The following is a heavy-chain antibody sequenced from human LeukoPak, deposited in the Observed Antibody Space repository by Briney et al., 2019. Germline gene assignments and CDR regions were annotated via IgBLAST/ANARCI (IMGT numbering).Heavy chain of an antibody. CDR2: ISFTGDHA. CDR1: GLIFNNYV. Sequence: GGSLRLSCTASGLIFNNYVMAWVRQGPGQGLDWVSSISFTGDHAFYADTVKGRFTISRDNSKNTLYLQMNSLRAEDTALYYCAKVVYGGDGSLSPSFYFDNWGQGTLVTVSS. CDR3: AKVVYGGDGSLSPSFYFDN. V-gene: IGHV3-23*01. J-gene: IGHJ4*02. D-gene: IGHD2-8*02.